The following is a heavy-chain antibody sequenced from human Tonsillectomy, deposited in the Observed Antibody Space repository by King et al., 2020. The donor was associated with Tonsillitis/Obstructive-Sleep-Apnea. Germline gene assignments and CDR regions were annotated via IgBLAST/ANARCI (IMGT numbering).Heavy chain of an antibody. J-gene: IGHJ4*02. CDR2: IKRDGSDK. CDR3: ASILAGRPGFYSDS. V-gene: IGHV3-7*03. D-gene: IGHD6-6*01. CDR1: GFTFSSYW. Sequence: GQLVQSGGGLVQPGGSLRLSCAASGFTFSSYWMNWVRQAPGKGLEWVATIKRDGSDKYYVDSVKGRFTISRDDPNNSLYLRMDSLSVEDTAVYYCASILAGRPGFYSDSWGQGTLVTVSP.